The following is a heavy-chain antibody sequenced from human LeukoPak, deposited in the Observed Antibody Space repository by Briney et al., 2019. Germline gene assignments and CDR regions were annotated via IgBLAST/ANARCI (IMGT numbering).Heavy chain of an antibody. CDR3: ARHVCSGGSCCADY. D-gene: IGHD2-15*01. J-gene: IGHJ4*02. V-gene: IGHV4-34*01. CDR1: GGSFSGYY. Sequence: SETLSLTCAVYGGSFSGYYWSWIRQPPGKGLEWIGEINHSGSTNYNPSLKSRVTISVDTSKNQFSLKLSSVTAADTAVYYCARHVCSGGSCCADYWGQGTLVTVSS. CDR2: INHSGST.